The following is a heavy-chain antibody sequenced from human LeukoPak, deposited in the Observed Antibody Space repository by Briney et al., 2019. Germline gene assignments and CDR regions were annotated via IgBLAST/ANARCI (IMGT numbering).Heavy chain of an antibody. V-gene: IGHV3-30-3*01. CDR2: MSSDGSTK. CDR3: ARSGYSGRYSAYSDY. CDR1: RFTFSSYA. D-gene: IGHD1-26*01. J-gene: IGHJ4*02. Sequence: GGSLRLSCAASRFTFSSYAMHWVRQAPGQGLEWVAVMSSDGSTKYYADSVKGRFTISRDDSESTLYLQMNSLRPEDTAVYYCARSGYSGRYSAYSDYWGQGTLVTVSS.